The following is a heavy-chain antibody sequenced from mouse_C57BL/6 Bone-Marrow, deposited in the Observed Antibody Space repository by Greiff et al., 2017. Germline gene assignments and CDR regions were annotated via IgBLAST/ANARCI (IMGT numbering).Heavy chain of an antibody. CDR2: ISYDGSN. Sequence: ESGPGLVKPSQSLSLTCSVTGYSITSGYYWNWIRQFPGNKLEWMGYISYDGSNNYNPSLKNRISITRDTSKNQFFLKLNSVTTEDTATYYCARGLLWYPWFADWGQGTLVTVSA. J-gene: IGHJ3*01. CDR3: ARGLLWYPWFAD. V-gene: IGHV3-6*01. D-gene: IGHD2-10*01. CDR1: GYSITSGYY.